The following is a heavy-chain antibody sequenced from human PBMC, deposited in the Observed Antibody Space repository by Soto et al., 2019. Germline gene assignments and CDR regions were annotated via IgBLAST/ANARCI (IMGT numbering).Heavy chain of an antibody. D-gene: IGHD6-6*01. J-gene: IGHJ6*02. CDR3: AAPGGSSSSPYYYYGMDV. CDR2: IIPIFGTA. V-gene: IGHV1-69*01. Sequence: QVQLVQSGAEVKKPGSSVKVSCKASGGTFSSYAISWVRQAPGQGLEWMGGIIPIFGTANYAQKFQGRVTITADESTSTAYMELSSLRSEATAVYYCAAPGGSSSSPYYYYGMDVWGQGTTVTVSS. CDR1: GGTFSSYA.